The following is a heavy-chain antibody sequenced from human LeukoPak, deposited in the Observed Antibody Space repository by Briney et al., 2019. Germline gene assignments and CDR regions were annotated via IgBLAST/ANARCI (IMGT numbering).Heavy chain of an antibody. V-gene: IGHV3-48*03. CDR3: ASPRVWFGELGDWFDP. D-gene: IGHD3-10*01. CDR1: GFTFSSYE. CDR2: ISSSGSTI. J-gene: IGHJ5*02. Sequence: GSLRLSCAASGFTFSSYEMNWVRQAPGKGLEWVSYISSSGSTIYCADSVRGRFTISRDNAKNSLYLQMNSLRAEDTAVYYCASPRVWFGELGDWFDPWGQGTLVTVSS.